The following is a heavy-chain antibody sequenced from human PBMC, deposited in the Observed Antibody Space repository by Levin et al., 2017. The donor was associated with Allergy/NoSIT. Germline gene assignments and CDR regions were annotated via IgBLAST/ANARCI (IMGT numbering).Heavy chain of an antibody. D-gene: IGHD4-17*01. Sequence: GESLKISCAASGFTFSNHNMNWVRQAPGKGLEWVSSITDSSSYIFHADSVKGRFTISRDNAKNSLYLQMNSLGVEDTAVYYCARQGSHGDFDFWGQGTLVTVSS. V-gene: IGHV3-21*01. CDR3: ARQGSHGDFDF. CDR2: ITDSSSYI. CDR1: GFTFSNHN. J-gene: IGHJ4*02.